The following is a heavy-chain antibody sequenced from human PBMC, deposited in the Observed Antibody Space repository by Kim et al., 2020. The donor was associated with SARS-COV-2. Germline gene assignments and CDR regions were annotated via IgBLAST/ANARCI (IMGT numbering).Heavy chain of an antibody. CDR2: IRGSGAST. CDR1: GFTFINHG. V-gene: IGHV3-23*01. J-gene: IGHJ4*02. D-gene: IGHD3-10*02. Sequence: GGSLRLSCAASGFTFINHGMSWVRQAPGKGLEWVSSIRGSGASTHYADSVRGRFTISRDNSKNTLYLQIENLRAEDTAVYYCTRRQCSSTCRGFDYWGQGTLVPVPS. CDR3: TRRQCSSTCRGFDY.